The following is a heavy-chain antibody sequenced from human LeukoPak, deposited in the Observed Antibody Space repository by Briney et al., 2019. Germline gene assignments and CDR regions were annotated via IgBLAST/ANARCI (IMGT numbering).Heavy chain of an antibody. Sequence: SETLSLTCTVSGGSISSGGYYWSWIRQHPGKGLEWIGYIYYSGSTYYNPSLKSRGTISVDTSKNQFSLKLSSVTAADTAVYYCASLFGHYSWFDPWGQRTLVTVSS. J-gene: IGHJ5*02. CDR2: IYYSGST. CDR3: ASLFGHYSWFDP. D-gene: IGHD3-10*01. CDR1: GGSISSGGYY. V-gene: IGHV4-31*03.